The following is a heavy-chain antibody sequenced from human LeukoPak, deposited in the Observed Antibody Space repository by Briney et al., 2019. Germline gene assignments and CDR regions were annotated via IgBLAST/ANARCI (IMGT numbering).Heavy chain of an antibody. V-gene: IGHV3-30*18. Sequence: GRSLRLSCAASGFTFSSYGMHWVRQAPGKGLEWVAVISYDGSNKYYADSVKGRFAISRDNSKNTLYLQMNSLRAEDTAVYYCAKDPSGYSSGWYSGYYGMDVWGKGTTVTVSS. J-gene: IGHJ6*04. CDR3: AKDPSGYSSGWYSGYYGMDV. CDR1: GFTFSSYG. CDR2: ISYDGSNK. D-gene: IGHD6-13*01.